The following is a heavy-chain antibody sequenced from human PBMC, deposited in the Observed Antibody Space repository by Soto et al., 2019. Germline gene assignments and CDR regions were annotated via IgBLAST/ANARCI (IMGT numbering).Heavy chain of an antibody. J-gene: IGHJ6*02. D-gene: IGHD2-2*01. Sequence: GGSLRLSCAASGFTFSSYWMSWVRQAPGKGLEWVANIKQDGSEKYYVDSVKGRFTISRDNAKNSLYLQMNSLRAEDTAVYYCAREGGNCSSTSCYYYYYYGMDGWGQGTTVTVSS. CDR1: GFTFSSYW. CDR2: IKQDGSEK. V-gene: IGHV3-7*01. CDR3: AREGGNCSSTSCYYYYYYGMDG.